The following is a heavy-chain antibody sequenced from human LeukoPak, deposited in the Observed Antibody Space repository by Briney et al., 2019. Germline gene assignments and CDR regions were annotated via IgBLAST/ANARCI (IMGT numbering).Heavy chain of an antibody. J-gene: IGHJ4*02. D-gene: IGHD2-2*01. Sequence: GGCLRLSCAASGFTFSSYAMSWVRQAPGKGLEWVSAICGGGGSTYYADSLKSRVTTSRDNSKKTLYLQMNNLRAEDTAVCYCAKDAPVNIVVVPAANPWGQGTLVTVSS. CDR2: ICGGGGST. CDR3: AKDAPVNIVVVPAANP. V-gene: IGHV3-23*01. CDR1: GFTFSSYA.